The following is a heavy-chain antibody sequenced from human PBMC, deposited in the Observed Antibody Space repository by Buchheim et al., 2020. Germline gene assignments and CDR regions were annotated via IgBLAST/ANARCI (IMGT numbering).Heavy chain of an antibody. CDR2: ISYDGSNK. D-gene: IGHD3-22*01. J-gene: IGHJ4*02. Sequence: QVQLVESGGGVVQPGRSLRLSCAASGFTFSSYGMHWVRQAPGKGLEWEAAISYDGSNKYYADSVKGRFTISRDNSKNTLYLQMNSLRAEDTAVYYCAKDLNFYESSGYGDWGQGTL. CDR3: AKDLNFYESSGYGD. CDR1: GFTFSSYG. V-gene: IGHV3-30*18.